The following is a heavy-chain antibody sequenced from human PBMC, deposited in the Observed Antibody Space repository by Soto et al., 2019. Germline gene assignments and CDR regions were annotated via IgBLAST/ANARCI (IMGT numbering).Heavy chain of an antibody. CDR1: GVSIHNSHSF. CDR3: GRVVEGATRHTDFDS. D-gene: IGHD2-15*01. Sequence: SETLSLTCAASGVSIHNSHSFWGWIRQPPGKGLEFIGSMYYSGGANYNPSLKSRVTISLGTSKNQFSLTVNSVTAADTAIYYCGRVVEGATRHTDFDSWGQGTLVTVSS. J-gene: IGHJ5*01. CDR2: MYYSGGA. V-gene: IGHV4-39*01.